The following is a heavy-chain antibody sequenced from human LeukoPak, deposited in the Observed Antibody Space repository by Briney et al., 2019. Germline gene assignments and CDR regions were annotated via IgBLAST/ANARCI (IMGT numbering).Heavy chain of an antibody. CDR2: INPSGYYT. Sequence: GASVKVSCKASGYTFTTYNIHWVRQAPGQGLEWMGIINPSGYYTTYAQKFQGRVTMTRDTSTSTVHMELSSLTSEDTAVYYCAIDGVFDYWGQRTLVTVSS. V-gene: IGHV1-46*01. CDR3: AIDGVFDY. CDR1: GYTFTTYN. D-gene: IGHD3-10*01. J-gene: IGHJ4*02.